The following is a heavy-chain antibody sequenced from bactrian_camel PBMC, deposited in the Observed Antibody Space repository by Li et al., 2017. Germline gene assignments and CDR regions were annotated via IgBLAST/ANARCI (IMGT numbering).Heavy chain of an antibody. Sequence: VQLVESGGVSVQAGGSVTLSCAPSKYTISSCTMGWHRQAPGKQRELVSSRSSDDDDGTWHADSVKGRFTISRDNAKNTVSLQMNSLKPEDTAMYYCAAAAAPFGCGNWNANYRYPYWSQGTQVTVS. D-gene: IGHD7*01. V-gene: IGHV3S60*01. J-gene: IGHJ4*01. CDR3: AAAAAPFGCGNWNANYRYPY. CDR2: RSSDDDDGT. CDR1: KYTISSCT.